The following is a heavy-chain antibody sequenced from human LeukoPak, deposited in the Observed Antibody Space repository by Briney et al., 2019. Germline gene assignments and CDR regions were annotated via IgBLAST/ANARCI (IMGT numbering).Heavy chain of an antibody. Sequence: SETLSLTCTVSGGSISSGDYYWNWIRQHPGKGLEWIGCIYYSGSTNYNPSLKSRVTISVDMSKNQFSLKLSSVTAADTAVYYCARAPGHSYDYLDIWGQGTMVTVSS. CDR3: ARAPGHSYDYLDI. V-gene: IGHV4-31*03. J-gene: IGHJ3*02. D-gene: IGHD5-18*01. CDR1: GGSISSGDYY. CDR2: IYYSGST.